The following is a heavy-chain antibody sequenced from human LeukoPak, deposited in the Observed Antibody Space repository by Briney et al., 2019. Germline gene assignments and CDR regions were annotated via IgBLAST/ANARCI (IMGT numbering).Heavy chain of an antibody. Sequence: GGSLRLSCAASGFTFSSYWMSWVRQAPGKGLEWVAFIRYDGSNKYYADSVKGRFTISRDNSKNTLYLQMNSLRAEDTAVYFCAQVGDPLWSVFDYWGQGTLVTVSS. J-gene: IGHJ4*02. CDR3: AQVGDPLWSVFDY. D-gene: IGHD3-10*01. CDR2: IRYDGSNK. CDR1: GFTFSSYW. V-gene: IGHV3-30*02.